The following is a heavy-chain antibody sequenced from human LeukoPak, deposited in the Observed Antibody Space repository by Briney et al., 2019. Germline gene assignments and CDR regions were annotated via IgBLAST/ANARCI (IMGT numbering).Heavy chain of an antibody. CDR3: ARGRYSSSWKDY. Sequence: GRSLRLSCAASGFTFSSYAMQWVGQAPGKGLEGVAIIRSEGNKKYYEDSGKGPFSISSDNSTNPLYLQLNSLGVEDTAVYYCARGRYSSSWKDYWGQGTLLSVSS. CDR1: GFTFSSYA. J-gene: IGHJ4*02. V-gene: IGHV3-33*01. CDR2: IRSEGNKK. D-gene: IGHD6-13*01.